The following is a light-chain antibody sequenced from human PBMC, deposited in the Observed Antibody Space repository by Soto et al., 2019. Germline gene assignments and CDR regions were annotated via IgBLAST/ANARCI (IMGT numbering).Light chain of an antibody. Sequence: DIHLTQYPSTLSASVGDRGTITCRASQSVSIWLAWYRQKPGKAPEVLVWDASSLQRGVPSRFSGSGSGTEFTLTISSLQPDDFATYYCQQYNGYSTWTFGQGTKVDI. CDR2: DAS. J-gene: IGKJ1*01. CDR1: QSVSIW. CDR3: QQYNGYSTWT. V-gene: IGKV1-5*01.